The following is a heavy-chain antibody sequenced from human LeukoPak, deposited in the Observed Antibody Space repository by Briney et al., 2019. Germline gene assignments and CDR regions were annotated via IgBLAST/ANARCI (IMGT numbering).Heavy chain of an antibody. D-gene: IGHD3-10*01. J-gene: IGHJ4*02. V-gene: IGHV4-38-2*02. Sequence: SETLSLTCTVSGYSISSGYYWGWIRQPPGKGLEWVGSIHHSGTTYYNPSLKSRVTISLATSKNQFSLKLSSVTAADTAVYYCARDSYGSGSYNYWGQGTLVTVSS. CDR2: IHHSGTT. CDR1: GYSISSGYY. CDR3: ARDSYGSGSYNY.